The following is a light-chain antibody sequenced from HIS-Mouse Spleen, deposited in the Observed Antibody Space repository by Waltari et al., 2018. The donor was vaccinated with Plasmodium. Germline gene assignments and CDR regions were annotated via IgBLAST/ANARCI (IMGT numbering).Light chain of an antibody. CDR2: KDS. CDR3: YSAADNNRV. J-gene: IGLJ3*02. CDR1: VLAKKY. V-gene: IGLV3-27*01. Sequence: SYELTQPSSVSVSPGQTARITCSGDVLAKKYARWFQQKPGQAPVLVIYKDSERPSVIPERFSGSSSGTTVTLTISGAQVEDEADYYCYSAADNNRVFGGGTKLTVL.